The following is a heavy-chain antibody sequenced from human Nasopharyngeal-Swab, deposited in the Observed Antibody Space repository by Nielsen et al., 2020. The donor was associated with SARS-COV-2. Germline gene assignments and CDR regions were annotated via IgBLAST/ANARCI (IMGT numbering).Heavy chain of an antibody. CDR3: AREYYDGGFDP. CDR2: INWNGGST. V-gene: IGHV3-20*01. CDR1: GFTFADYG. J-gene: IGHJ5*02. D-gene: IGHD3-3*01. Sequence: GGSLRLSCAASGFTFADYGMGWVRQAPGKGLEWVSGINWNGGSTGYEASVTGRFTISRDNAKNSLYLQMNSLRAEDTALYHCAREYYDGGFDPWGQGTLVTVSS.